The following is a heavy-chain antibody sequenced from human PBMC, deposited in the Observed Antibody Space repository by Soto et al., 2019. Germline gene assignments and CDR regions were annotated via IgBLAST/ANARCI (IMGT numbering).Heavy chain of an antibody. CDR3: ARVGPAHYYDSSGYYSPLDY. Sequence: SVKVSFKASGYTFTSYGISWVRQAPGQGLEWMGGISPMFGKANYAQKFKGRVTITAGESTSTVYMELSSLRSEDTAVYYCARVGPAHYYDSSGYYSPLDYWGQGTLVTVSS. J-gene: IGHJ4*02. D-gene: IGHD3-22*01. CDR1: GYTFTSYG. CDR2: ISPMFGKA. V-gene: IGHV1-69*13.